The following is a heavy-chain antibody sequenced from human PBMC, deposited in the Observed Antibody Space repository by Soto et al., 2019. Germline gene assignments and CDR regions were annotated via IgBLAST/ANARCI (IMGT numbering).Heavy chain of an antibody. CDR3: ARDRGYCSNGVGNPSYYYYGMDV. J-gene: IGHJ6*02. Sequence: QVQLVQSGAEVKKPGASVRVSCKASGYTFTGYNMHWVRQAPGQGLEWMGWINPNSGVTNYAQKLQGWVAMTSDKSISKVYMELSRLTSDDTAVYYCARDRGYCSNGVGNPSYYYYGMDVWGQGTTGTVSS. D-gene: IGHD2-8*01. V-gene: IGHV1-2*04. CDR2: INPNSGVT. CDR1: GYTFTGYN.